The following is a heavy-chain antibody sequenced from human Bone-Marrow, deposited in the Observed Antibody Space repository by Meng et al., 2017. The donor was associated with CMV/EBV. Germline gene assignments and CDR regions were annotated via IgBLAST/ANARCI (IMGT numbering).Heavy chain of an antibody. CDR3: AKDRKDPEYYFDY. CDR2: IYSGDSNT. V-gene: IGHV3-23*03. J-gene: IGHJ4*02. Sequence: ASGFTCSSYAMSWVRQAPGKGLEWVSVIYSGDSNTYYADSVKGRFTISRDSSKNTLYLQMNSLRAEDTAVYYCAKDRKDPEYYFDYWGQGTLVTVSS. CDR1: GFTCSSYA.